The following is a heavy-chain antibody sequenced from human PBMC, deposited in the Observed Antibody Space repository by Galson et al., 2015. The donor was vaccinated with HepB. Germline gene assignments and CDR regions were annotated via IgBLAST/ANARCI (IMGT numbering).Heavy chain of an antibody. CDR1: GGSFSGYF. CDR3: ARDRRLLYYYYNGMDV. CDR2: INHSGRT. J-gene: IGHJ6*02. D-gene: IGHD6-19*01. Sequence: SETLSLTCAVYGGSFSGYFWSWIRQPPGKGLEWIGEINHSGRTNYNPSLKSRVTISVDTSKNQLSLNLSSLTAADTAVYYCARDRRLLYYYYNGMDVRGQGTTVTVSS. V-gene: IGHV4-34*01.